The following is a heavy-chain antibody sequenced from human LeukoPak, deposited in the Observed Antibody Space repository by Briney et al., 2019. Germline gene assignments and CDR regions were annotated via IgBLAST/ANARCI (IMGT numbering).Heavy chain of an antibody. CDR2: IYHSGST. CDR3: AREGSWARGSLDY. CDR1: GGSISSGGYS. D-gene: IGHD6-13*01. J-gene: IGHJ4*02. Sequence: SETLSLTCAVSGGSISSGGYSWSWIRQPPGKGLEWIGYIYHSGSTYYNPSLKSRVTISVDRSKNQFSLKLSSVTAADTAVYYCAREGSWARGSLDYWGQGTLVTVSS. V-gene: IGHV4-30-2*01.